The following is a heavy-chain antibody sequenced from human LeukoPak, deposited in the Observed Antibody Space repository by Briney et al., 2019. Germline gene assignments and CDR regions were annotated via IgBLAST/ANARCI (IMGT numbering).Heavy chain of an antibody. CDR2: IYTTGTT. CDR1: GGSISSGSFY. Sequence: PSQTLSLTCTVSGGSISSGSFYWGWIRQPAGKGLEWIGRIYTTGTTNYNPSLKSRFTITVDTSKNQFSLKLSSVTAADTAVYYCARAGNIAVAGTGFDYWGQGTLVTVSS. J-gene: IGHJ4*02. CDR3: ARAGNIAVAGTGFDY. V-gene: IGHV4-61*02. D-gene: IGHD6-19*01.